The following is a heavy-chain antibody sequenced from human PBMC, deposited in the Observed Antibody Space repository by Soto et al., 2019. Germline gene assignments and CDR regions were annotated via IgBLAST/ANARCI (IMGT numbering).Heavy chain of an antibody. D-gene: IGHD2-15*01. V-gene: IGHV1-69*02. CDR1: GGTFSSYT. Sequence: QVQLVQSGAEVKKPGSSVKVSCKASGGTFSSYTISWVRQAPGHGLEWMGRIIPILGIANYAQKFQGRVTITAAKSPSTAYMELSSLRSEDTAVYYCARGAVAATTYYYYYYMDVWGKGTTVTVSS. CDR3: ARGAVAATTYYYYYYMDV. CDR2: IIPILGIA. J-gene: IGHJ6*03.